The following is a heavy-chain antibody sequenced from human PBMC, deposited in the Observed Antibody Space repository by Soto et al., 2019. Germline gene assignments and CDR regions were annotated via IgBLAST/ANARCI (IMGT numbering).Heavy chain of an antibody. D-gene: IGHD6-13*01. Sequence: PGESLKISCKGSGYSFTSYWIGWVRQMPGKGLEWMGIIYPGDSDTRYSPSFQGQVTISADKSISTAYPQWSSLKASDTAMYYCARLGSSSWYGDYYYYMDVWGKGTTVTVSS. CDR1: GYSFTSYW. CDR3: ARLGSSSWYGDYYYYMDV. V-gene: IGHV5-51*01. CDR2: IYPGDSDT. J-gene: IGHJ6*03.